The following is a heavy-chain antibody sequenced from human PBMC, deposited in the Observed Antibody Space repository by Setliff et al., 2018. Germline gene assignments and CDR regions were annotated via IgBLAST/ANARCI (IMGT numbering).Heavy chain of an antibody. D-gene: IGHD6-19*01. J-gene: IGHJ6*03. V-gene: IGHV4-39*07. Sequence: SETLSLTCTVSGASISTYPYYWGWIRQPPGKGLEWIANIYYTGITYHNPSLKSRVTISLDTSKNQFSLKLTSVTAADTAVYYCVRTDYSDGRYSMDVWGKGTTVTVSS. CDR1: GASISTYPYY. CDR2: IYYTGIT. CDR3: VRTDYSDGRYSMDV.